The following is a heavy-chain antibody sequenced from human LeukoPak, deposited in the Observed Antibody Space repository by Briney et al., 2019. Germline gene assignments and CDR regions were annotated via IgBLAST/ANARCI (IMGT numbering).Heavy chain of an antibody. J-gene: IGHJ4*02. D-gene: IGHD3-9*01. CDR1: GGSISSYY. CDR2: IYYSGST. CDR3: ARGRKNYDILTGYYNNLFAFDY. V-gene: IGHV4-59*01. Sequence: SETLSLTCTVSGGSISSYYWSWIRQPPGKGLEWIGYIYYSGSTNYNPSLKSRVTISVDTSKNQFSLKLSSVTAADTAVYYCARGRKNYDILTGYYNNLFAFDYWGQGTLVTDSS.